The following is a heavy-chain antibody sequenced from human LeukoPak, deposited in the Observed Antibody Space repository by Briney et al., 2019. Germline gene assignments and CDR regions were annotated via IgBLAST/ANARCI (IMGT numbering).Heavy chain of an antibody. V-gene: IGHV4-59*01. CDR3: ARDSPTVTTPFTFDY. CDR2: IYYSGST. J-gene: IGHJ4*02. D-gene: IGHD4-17*01. Sequence: SETLSLTCTVSDGSISSYYWSWIRQPPGKGLEWIGYIYYSGSTNYNPSLKSRVTISVDTSKNQFSLKLSSVTAADTAVYYCARDSPTVTTPFTFDYWGQGTLVTVSS. CDR1: DGSISSYY.